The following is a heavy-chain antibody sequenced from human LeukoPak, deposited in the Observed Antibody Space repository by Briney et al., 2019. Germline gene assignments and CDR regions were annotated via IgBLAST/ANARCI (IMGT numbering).Heavy chain of an antibody. V-gene: IGHV3-21*01. D-gene: IGHD6-6*01. CDR2: ISSSSSYI. CDR3: ARGPPSSSSGLFDY. Sequence: GGSLRLSCAASGFTFSSYSMNWVRQAPGKGLEWVSSISSSSSYIYYADSVKGRFTISRDNSKNTLYLQMGSLRAEDMAVYYCARGPPSSSSGLFDYWGQGTLVTVSS. CDR1: GFTFSSYS. J-gene: IGHJ4*02.